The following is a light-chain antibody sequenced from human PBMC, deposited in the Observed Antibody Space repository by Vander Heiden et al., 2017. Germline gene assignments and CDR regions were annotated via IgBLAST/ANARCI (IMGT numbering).Light chain of an antibody. V-gene: IGKV1-39*01. CDR2: AAS. CDR1: QSISSY. CDR3: QQSYSTLLT. Sequence: DIKMTQSPSSLSASVGYRATITCRASQSISSYLNWYQQKPGKAPKLLIYAASSLQSGVPSRFSGSGSGTDFTLTISSLQPEDFATYYCQQSYSTLLTFGGGTKVEIK. J-gene: IGKJ4*01.